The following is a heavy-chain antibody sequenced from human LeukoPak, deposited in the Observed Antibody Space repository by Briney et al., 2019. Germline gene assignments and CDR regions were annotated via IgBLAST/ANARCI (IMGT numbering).Heavy chain of an antibody. V-gene: IGHV4-4*02. CDR1: GGSISSSNW. J-gene: IGHJ6*03. D-gene: IGHD2/OR15-2a*01. CDR2: IFHSGTT. Sequence: SETLSLTCAVSGGSISSSNWWSWVRQPPGKGLEWIGRIFHSGTTDYKTSLKGRVTISVDKSKNQFSLTLTSVTAADTAVYYCARLTPTTLSLYYYYMDVWGKGTTVTVSS. CDR3: ARLTPTTLSLYYYYMDV.